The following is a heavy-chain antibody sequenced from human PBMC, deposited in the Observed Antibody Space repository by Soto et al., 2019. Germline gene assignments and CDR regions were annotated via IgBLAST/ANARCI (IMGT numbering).Heavy chain of an antibody. CDR1: GYGFTTYG. D-gene: IGHD1-1*01. J-gene: IGHJ4*02. Sequence: QVHLVQSGAEVKKPGASVKVSCKGSGYGFTTYGITWVRQAPGQGLEWMAWISAHNGNTNYAQKPQGRVTVTRDTSTSTAYRELRSLRSDDTAVYYCARGRYGDYWGQGALVTVSS. CDR3: ARGRYGDY. V-gene: IGHV1-18*01. CDR2: ISAHNGNT.